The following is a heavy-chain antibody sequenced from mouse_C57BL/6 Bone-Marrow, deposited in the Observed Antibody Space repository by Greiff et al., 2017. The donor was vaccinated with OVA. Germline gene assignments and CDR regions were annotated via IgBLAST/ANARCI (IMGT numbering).Heavy chain of an antibody. CDR2: ISYDGSN. V-gene: IGHV3-6*01. CDR3: ARSYYSLWYFDV. J-gene: IGHJ1*03. CDR1: GYSITSGYY. Sequence: EVKLQESGPGLVKPSQSLSLTCSVTGYSITSGYYWNWIRQSPGNKLEWMGYISYDGSNNYNPSLKNRISITRDTSKNQFFLKLNSVTTEDTATYYCARSYYSLWYFDVWGTGTTVTVSS. D-gene: IGHD2-12*01.